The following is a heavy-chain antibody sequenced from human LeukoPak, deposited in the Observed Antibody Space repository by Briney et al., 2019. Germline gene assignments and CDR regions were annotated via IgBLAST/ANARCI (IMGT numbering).Heavy chain of an antibody. Sequence: GASVKVSCKASGYTFTSYGISWVRQAPGQGLEWMGWISAYNGNTNYAQKLQGRVTMTTDTSTSTAYMELRSLRSDDTAVYYCARDRVTSLTYYDFWSGYYTSKFDYWGQGTLVTVSS. CDR2: ISAYNGNT. CDR3: ARDRVTSLTYYDFWSGYYTSKFDY. CDR1: GYTFTSYG. J-gene: IGHJ4*02. D-gene: IGHD3-3*01. V-gene: IGHV1-18*01.